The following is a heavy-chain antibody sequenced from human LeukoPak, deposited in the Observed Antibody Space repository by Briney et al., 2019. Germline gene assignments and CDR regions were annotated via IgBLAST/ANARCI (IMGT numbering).Heavy chain of an antibody. CDR2: MNSNSGNT. J-gene: IGHJ6*02. D-gene: IGHD6-13*01. CDR3: ARGRIAAAGDYYYYGMDV. V-gene: IGHV1-8*01. Sequence: ASVKVSCKASGYTFTSYDINWVRQATGQGLEWMGWMNSNSGNTGYAQKFQGRVTMTRNTSTSTAYMELSSLRSEDTAVYYCARGRIAAAGDYYYYGMDVWGQGTTVTVSS. CDR1: GYTFTSYD.